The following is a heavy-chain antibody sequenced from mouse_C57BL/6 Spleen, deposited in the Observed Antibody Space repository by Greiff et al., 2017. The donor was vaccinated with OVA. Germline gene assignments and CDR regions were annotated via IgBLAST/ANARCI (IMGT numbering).Heavy chain of an antibody. CDR3: TSSYYGSSYRYFDV. J-gene: IGHJ1*03. CDR2: ISSGGDYI. Sequence: EVQLVESGEGLVKPGGSLKLSCAASGFTFSSYAMSWVRQTPEKRLEWVAYISSGGDYIYYADTVKGRFTISRDNARNTLYLQMSSLKSEDTAMYYCTSSYYGSSYRYFDVWGTGTTVTVSS. CDR1: GFTFSSYA. D-gene: IGHD1-1*01. V-gene: IGHV5-9-1*02.